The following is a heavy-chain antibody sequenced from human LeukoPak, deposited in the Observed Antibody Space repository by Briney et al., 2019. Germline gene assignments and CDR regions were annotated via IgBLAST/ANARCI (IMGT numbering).Heavy chain of an antibody. CDR3: ARGGIGEMATIYLDY. Sequence: SETLSLTCTVSGGSISSYYWSWIRQPPGKGLEWIGYIYYSGSTNCNPSLKSRVTISVDTSKNQFSLKLSSVTAADTAVYYCARGGIGEMATIYLDYWGQGTLVTVSS. CDR1: GGSISSYY. CDR2: IYYSGST. V-gene: IGHV4-59*08. D-gene: IGHD5-24*01. J-gene: IGHJ4*02.